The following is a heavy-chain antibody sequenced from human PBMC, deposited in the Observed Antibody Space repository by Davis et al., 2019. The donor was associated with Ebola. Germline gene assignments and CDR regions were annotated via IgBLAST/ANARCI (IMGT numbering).Heavy chain of an antibody. CDR3: ARGDGDGLNS. D-gene: IGHD3-16*01. CDR1: GFIFDDYT. Sequence: PGGSLRLSCAASGFIFDDYTMHWVRQPPGEGLEWVSLINWSGNFTLYGDSVKGRFTVSRDNTKNSLYLQMHSLRLEDTGIYFCARGDGDGLNSWGRGTLVTVSS. J-gene: IGHJ4*02. CDR2: INWSGNFT. V-gene: IGHV3-43*01.